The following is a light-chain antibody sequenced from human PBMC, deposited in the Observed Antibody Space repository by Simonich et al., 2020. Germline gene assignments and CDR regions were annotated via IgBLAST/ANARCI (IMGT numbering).Light chain of an antibody. V-gene: IGKV4-1*01. Sequence: DIVMTQSPDSLAVSLGERATINCKSSQSVLYSSNHKNYLAWYQQKPGQPPNLLIYWASTRESGVPDRCSGSGSGTDFTLTISSLQAEDVAVYYCQQYYSTPLTFGGGTKVEIK. CDR1: QSVLYSSNHKNY. J-gene: IGKJ4*01. CDR3: QQYYSTPLT. CDR2: WAS.